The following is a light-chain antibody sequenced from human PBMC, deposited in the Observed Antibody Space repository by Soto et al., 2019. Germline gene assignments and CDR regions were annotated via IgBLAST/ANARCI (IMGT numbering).Light chain of an antibody. CDR1: QSISSW. Sequence: DIQMTQSPSTLSASVGDRVTITCRASQSISSWLAWYQQKPGKAPKLLIYKASSLESGVPSRFSGSGSGTEFPLTISCLQPDNLDNNTCKQYNIFGTSGQGPKGKIK. CDR2: KAS. J-gene: IGKJ1*01. V-gene: IGKV1-5*03. CDR3: KQYNIFGT.